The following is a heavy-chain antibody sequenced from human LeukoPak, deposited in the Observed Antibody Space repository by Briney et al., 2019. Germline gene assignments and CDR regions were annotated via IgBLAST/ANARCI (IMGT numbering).Heavy chain of an antibody. Sequence: GGSLRLSCAASGFTFSSYSMNWVLQAPWKGLVLVSSISCSSSYLYYADSVKGRFTISRANAKTSLYLQMNSLRAEDTAVYPCASPPGPTTVTVSYRYFDLWGRGTLVTVSS. CDR3: ASPPGPTTVTVSYRYFDL. CDR2: ISCSSSYL. V-gene: IGHV3-21*01. J-gene: IGHJ2*01. D-gene: IGHD4-17*01. CDR1: GFTFSSYS.